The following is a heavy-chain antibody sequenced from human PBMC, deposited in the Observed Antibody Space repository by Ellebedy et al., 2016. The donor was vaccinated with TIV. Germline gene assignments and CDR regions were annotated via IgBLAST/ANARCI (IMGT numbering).Heavy chain of an antibody. J-gene: IGHJ6*02. V-gene: IGHV4-59*01. CDR1: GGSISSYY. CDR2: IYYSGST. CDR3: ARLGVTMVRGIDYYYYYGMDV. D-gene: IGHD3-10*01. Sequence: SETLSLTCTVSGGSISSYYWSWIRQPPGKGLEWIGYIYYSGSTNYNPSLKSRVTISVDTSKNQLSLKLSSVTAADTAVYYCARLGVTMVRGIDYYYYYGMDVWGQGTTVTVSS.